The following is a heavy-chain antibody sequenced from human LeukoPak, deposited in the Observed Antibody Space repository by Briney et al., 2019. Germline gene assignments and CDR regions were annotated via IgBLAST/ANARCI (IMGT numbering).Heavy chain of an antibody. J-gene: IGHJ5*02. CDR1: GGSISSYY. V-gene: IGHV4-59*01. D-gene: IGHD2-2*01. CDR3: ARDDGYCSSTSCLKYNWFDP. CDR2: IYYSGST. Sequence: PSETLSLTCTVSGGSISSYYWSWIRQPPGKGLEWIGYIYYSGSTNYNPSLKSRVTISVDTSKNQFSLKLSSVTAADTAVYYCARDDGYCSSTSCLKYNWFDPWGQGTLVTVSP.